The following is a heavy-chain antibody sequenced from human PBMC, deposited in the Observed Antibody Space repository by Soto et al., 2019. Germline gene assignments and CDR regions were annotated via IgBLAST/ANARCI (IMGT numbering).Heavy chain of an antibody. V-gene: IGHV3-33*01. D-gene: IGHD3-10*01. CDR1: GFTFSSYG. J-gene: IGHJ4*02. CDR2: IWYDGSNK. CDR3: ARELRPYGSGSYCFDY. Sequence: QVQLVESGGGVVQPGRSLRLSCAASGFTFSSYGMHWVRQAPGKGLEWVAVIWYDGSNKYYADSVKGRFTISRDNSKNTLYLQMNSLRAEDTAVYYCARELRPYGSGSYCFDYWGQGTLVTVSS.